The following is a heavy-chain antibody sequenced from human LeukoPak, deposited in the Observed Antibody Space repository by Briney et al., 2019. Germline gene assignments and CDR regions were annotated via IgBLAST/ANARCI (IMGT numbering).Heavy chain of an antibody. D-gene: IGHD1-14*01. CDR1: GGSMSTYY. CDR2: IYYTGST. J-gene: IGHJ4*02. V-gene: IGHV4-59*01. Sequence: PSETLSLTCTVSGGSMSTYYWSWIRQPPGKGLEWIGFIYYTGSTNYNPSLKSRVTISVDTSKNQFSLKLSSVTAADTAVYYCAGMRITTPTGRTLDYWGQGTLVTVSS. CDR3: AGMRITTPTGRTLDY.